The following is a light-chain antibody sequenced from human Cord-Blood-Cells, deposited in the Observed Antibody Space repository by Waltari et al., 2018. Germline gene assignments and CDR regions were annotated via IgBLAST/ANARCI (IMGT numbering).Light chain of an antibody. CDR2: DVS. J-gene: IGLJ2*01. CDR1: SSDVAGFNY. CDR3: CSYAGSYTLV. Sequence: QSALTQPRSVSGPPGQAVTISCTGTSSDVAGFNYVSWYQQHPGKAPKLMIYDVSKRPSGVPDRFSGSKSGNTASLTISGLQAEDEADYYCCSYAGSYTLVFGGGTKLTVL. V-gene: IGLV2-11*01.